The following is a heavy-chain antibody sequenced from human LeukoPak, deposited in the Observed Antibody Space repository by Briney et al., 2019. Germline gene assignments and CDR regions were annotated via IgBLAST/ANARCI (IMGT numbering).Heavy chain of an antibody. Sequence: GGSLRLSCAASGFTFSSYSMNWVRQASGKGLEWVSYISSSSSTIYYADSVKGRFTISRDNAKNSLYLQMNSLRAEDTAVYYCAELGITMIGGVWGKGTTVTVSS. V-gene: IGHV3-48*04. CDR1: GFTFSSYS. CDR2: ISSSSSTI. D-gene: IGHD3-10*02. J-gene: IGHJ6*04. CDR3: AELGITMIGGV.